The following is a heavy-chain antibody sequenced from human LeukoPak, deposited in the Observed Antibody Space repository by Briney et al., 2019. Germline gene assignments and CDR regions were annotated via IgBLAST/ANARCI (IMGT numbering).Heavy chain of an antibody. CDR1: GYTLTSYD. CDR2: MNPNSGNT. V-gene: IGHV1-8*01. Sequence: GASVKVSCEASGYTLTSYDINWVRQATGQGLEWMGWMNPNSGNTGYAQKFQGRVTMTRNTSISTAYMELSSLRSEDTAVYYCARRYDYVWGSYRIDPWGQGTLVTVSS. D-gene: IGHD3-16*02. CDR3: ARRYDYVWGSYRIDP. J-gene: IGHJ5*02.